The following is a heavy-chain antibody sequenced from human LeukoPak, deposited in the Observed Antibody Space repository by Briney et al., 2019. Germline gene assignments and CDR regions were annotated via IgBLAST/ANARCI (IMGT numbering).Heavy chain of an antibody. V-gene: IGHV3-30*02. D-gene: IGHD3-9*01. Sequence: PGGSLRLSCAASGFTFSSYGMHRVRQAPGKGLEWVAFIRYDGSNKYYADSVKGRFTISRDNSKNTLYLQMNSLRAEDTAVYYCAGLDFSYYDILTGPTWGQGTLVTVSS. CDR3: AGLDFSYYDILTGPT. CDR2: IRYDGSNK. CDR1: GFTFSSYG. J-gene: IGHJ5*02.